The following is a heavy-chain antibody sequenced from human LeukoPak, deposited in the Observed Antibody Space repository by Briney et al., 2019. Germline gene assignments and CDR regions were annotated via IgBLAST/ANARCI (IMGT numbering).Heavy chain of an antibody. J-gene: IGHJ4*02. CDR1: GGTFSSYA. D-gene: IGHD6-25*01. CDR2: INTNTGNP. V-gene: IGHV7-4-1*02. Sequence: ASVKVSCKASGGTFSSYAISWVRQAPGQGLEWMGWINTNTGNPTYAQGFTGQFVFSLDTSVSTAYLQISSLKAEDTAVYYCARVAFSSAWTPDDYWGQGTLVTVSS. CDR3: ARVAFSSAWTPDDY.